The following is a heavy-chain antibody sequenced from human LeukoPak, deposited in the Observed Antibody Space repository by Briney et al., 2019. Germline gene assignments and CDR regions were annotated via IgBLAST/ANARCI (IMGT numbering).Heavy chain of an antibody. V-gene: IGHV3-21*01. Sequence: GGSLRLSCAASGFTFSSYGMDWVRQAPGKGLEWVSSISSSSTYVYYADSVRGRFTISRDNAKNSLFLQMNSLRAEDTAVYYCARGRQMATIRHDAFDIWGQGTMVTVSS. CDR3: ARGRQMATIRHDAFDI. J-gene: IGHJ3*02. D-gene: IGHD5-24*01. CDR1: GFTFSSYG. CDR2: ISSSSTYV.